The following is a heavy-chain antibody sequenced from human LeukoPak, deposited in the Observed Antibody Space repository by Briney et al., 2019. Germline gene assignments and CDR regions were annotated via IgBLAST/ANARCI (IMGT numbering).Heavy chain of an antibody. J-gene: IGHJ5*02. CDR3: AIVRGIAAAGLYNWFDP. CDR1: GYTFSGYY. D-gene: IGHD6-13*01. V-gene: IGHV1-2*02. Sequence: ASVKVSCKASGYTFSGYYMHWVRQAPGQGLEWMGWINPNSGGTNYAQKFQGRVTMTRDTSSSTAYMELSRLRSDDTAVYYCAIVRGIAAAGLYNWFDPWGQGTLVTVSS. CDR2: INPNSGGT.